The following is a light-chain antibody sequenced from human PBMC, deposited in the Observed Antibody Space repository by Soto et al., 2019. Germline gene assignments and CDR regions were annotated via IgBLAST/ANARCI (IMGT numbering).Light chain of an antibody. CDR1: QSVSSGH. CDR3: QQYGGSPIT. Sequence: IVLTQTPGTPSLPPGASAILSCTASQSVSSGHLAWYPQKPGQAPRLLISGASSRATGIPDRFSGSGSGTDFTLTISRVEPEDFAMYFCQQYGGSPITFGQGTRLEIK. J-gene: IGKJ5*01. CDR2: GAS. V-gene: IGKV3-20*01.